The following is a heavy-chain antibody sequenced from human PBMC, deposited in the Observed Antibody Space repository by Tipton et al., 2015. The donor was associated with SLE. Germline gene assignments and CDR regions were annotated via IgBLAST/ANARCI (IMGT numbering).Heavy chain of an antibody. D-gene: IGHD6-13*01. J-gene: IGHJ4*02. CDR3: ARGYSSSWYLGEYYFDY. CDR2: IFHTGTP. Sequence: GLVKPSETLSLNCTVSGASISNNYWSWIRQPPGKGLEWIGNIFHTGTPNYSASLKSRVTMLLDTSKNEFSLKLTSVTAADSAVYYCARGYSSSWYLGEYYFDYWGQGTLVTVSS. CDR1: GASISNNY. V-gene: IGHV4-59*01.